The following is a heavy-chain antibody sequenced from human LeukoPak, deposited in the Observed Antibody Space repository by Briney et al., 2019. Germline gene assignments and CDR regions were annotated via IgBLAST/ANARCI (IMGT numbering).Heavy chain of an antibody. V-gene: IGHV4-59*01. CDR3: ARILEVWGSNYYYGMDV. CDR1: GGSISSYY. Sequence: SETLSLTCTVSGGSISSYYWSWLRQPPGKGLEWIGYIYYSGSTNYNPSLKSRVTISVDTSKNQFSLKLSSVTAADTAVYYCARILEVWGSNYYYGMDVWGQGTTVTVSS. CDR2: IYYSGST. D-gene: IGHD3-16*01. J-gene: IGHJ6*02.